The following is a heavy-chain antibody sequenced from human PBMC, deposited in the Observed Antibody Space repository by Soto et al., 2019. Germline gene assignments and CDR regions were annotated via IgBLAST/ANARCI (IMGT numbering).Heavy chain of an antibody. V-gene: IGHV3-30-3*01. CDR1: GFTFSSYA. CDR2: ISYDGSNK. D-gene: IGHD1-26*01. CDR3: ASYRGY. Sequence: QVQLVESGGGVVQPGRSLRLSCAASGFTFSSYAMHWVRQAPGKGLEWVAVISYDGSNKYYADSVKGRFTISRDNSKNTLYLQMNSLRADDTAVYYCASYRGYWGQGTLVTVSS. J-gene: IGHJ4*02.